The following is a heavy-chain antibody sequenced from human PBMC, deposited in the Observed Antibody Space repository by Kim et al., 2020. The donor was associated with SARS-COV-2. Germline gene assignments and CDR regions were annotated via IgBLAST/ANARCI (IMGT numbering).Heavy chain of an antibody. D-gene: IGHD3-9*01. J-gene: IGHJ4*02. CDR2: IYYSGST. V-gene: IGHV4-61*01. CDR1: GGSVSSGSYY. Sequence: SETLSLTCTVSGGSVSSGSYYWSWIRQPPGKGLEWIGYIYYSGSTNYNPSLKSRVTISVDTSKNQFSLKLSSVTAADTAVYYCARVAYDILTGPFDYWGQGTLVTVSS. CDR3: ARVAYDILTGPFDY.